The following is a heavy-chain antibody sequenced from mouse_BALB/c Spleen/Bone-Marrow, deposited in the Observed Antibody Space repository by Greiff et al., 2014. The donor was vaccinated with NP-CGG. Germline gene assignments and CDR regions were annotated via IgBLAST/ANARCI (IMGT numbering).Heavy chain of an antibody. V-gene: IGHV14-3*02. CDR1: GFNIKDTY. Sequence: EVKLMESGSELVKPGASVKLSCAASGFNIKDTYMHWVKQRPEQGLEWIGRIDPANGDTKYDPKFQGKATITADTSSNTAYLQLSSLTSEDTPFYYCPSPSFSDGSTYWYFDVWGAGTTVT. J-gene: IGHJ1*01. D-gene: IGHD1-1*01. CDR3: PSPSFSDGSTYWYFDV. CDR2: IDPANGDT.